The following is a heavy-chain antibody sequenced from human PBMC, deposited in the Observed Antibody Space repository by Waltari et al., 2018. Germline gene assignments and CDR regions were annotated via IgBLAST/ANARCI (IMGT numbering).Heavy chain of an antibody. J-gene: IGHJ4*02. CDR2: ISSSSSYI. CDR1: EFTFSSHS. V-gene: IGHV3-21*01. CDR3: ARDITGDY. Sequence: EVQLVESGGGLVKPGGSLRLSCAAAEFTFSSHSRNWVRQAPGKGLECVSSISSSSSYIYYADSVKGRFTISRDNAKNSLYLQMNSLRAEDTAVYYCARDITGDYWGQGTLVTVSS. D-gene: IGHD1-20*01.